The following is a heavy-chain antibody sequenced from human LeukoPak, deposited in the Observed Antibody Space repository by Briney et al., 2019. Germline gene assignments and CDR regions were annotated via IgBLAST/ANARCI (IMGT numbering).Heavy chain of an antibody. J-gene: IGHJ4*02. D-gene: IGHD2-2*01. CDR1: VGTFSSYA. Sequence: ASVNVSCKASVGTFSSYAISWVRQAPGQGLEWMGGIIPIFGTANYAQKFQGRVTITADESTSTAYMELSSLRSEDTAVYYCARGLTYCSSTSCYGDLFDYWGQGTLVTVSS. CDR2: IIPIFGTA. V-gene: IGHV1-69*13. CDR3: ARGLTYCSSTSCYGDLFDY.